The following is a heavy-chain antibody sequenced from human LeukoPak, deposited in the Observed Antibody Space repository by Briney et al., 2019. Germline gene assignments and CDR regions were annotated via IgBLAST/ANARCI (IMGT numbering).Heavy chain of an antibody. D-gene: IGHD5-18*01. Sequence: GGSLRLSCAASGFTFSSYAMSWVRQAPGKGLEWVSAISGSGGSTYYADSVKGRFTISRDNSKNMLYLQMNSVRAEDTALYYCAKDNSYGNFDYWGQGTLVTVSS. CDR2: ISGSGGST. J-gene: IGHJ4*02. CDR3: AKDNSYGNFDY. V-gene: IGHV3-23*01. CDR1: GFTFSSYA.